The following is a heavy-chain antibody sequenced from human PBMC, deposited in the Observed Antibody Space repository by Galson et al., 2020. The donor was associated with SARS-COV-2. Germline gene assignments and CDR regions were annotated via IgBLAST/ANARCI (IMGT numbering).Heavy chain of an antibody. J-gene: IGHJ6*02. Sequence: GESLKISCAASGFTFRTYWMHWVRQVSGKRLEWVSRINSDGSSAIYADSVKGRFTISRDNAKNTLYLHMNSLRVDDTAVYYCAREGEDTWYDYVMDAWGQGTTVTVSS. V-gene: IGHV3-74*01. CDR3: AREGEDTWYDYVMDA. CDR1: GFTFRTYW. CDR2: INSDGSSA. D-gene: IGHD3-16*01.